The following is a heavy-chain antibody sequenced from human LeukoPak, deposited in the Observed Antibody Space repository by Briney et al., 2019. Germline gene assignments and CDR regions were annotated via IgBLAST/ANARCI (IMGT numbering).Heavy chain of an antibody. J-gene: IGHJ3*02. Sequence: KPSETLSLTCTVSGGFISSSSYYWGWIRQPPGKGLEWIGSIYYSGSTYYNPSLKSRVTISVDTSKNQFSLKLSSVTAADTAVYYCARTLYYYDSSGYYQAFDIWGQGTMVTVSS. CDR1: GGFISSSSYY. D-gene: IGHD3-22*01. V-gene: IGHV4-39*01. CDR3: ARTLYYYDSSGYYQAFDI. CDR2: IYYSGST.